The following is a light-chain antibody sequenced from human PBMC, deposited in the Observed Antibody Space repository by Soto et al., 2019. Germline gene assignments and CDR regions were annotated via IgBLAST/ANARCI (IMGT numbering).Light chain of an antibody. J-gene: IGLJ1*01. CDR1: SSDVGSYDF. CDR3: CSYAGSYNYV. Sequence: QSVLTQPRSVSGSPGQSVTISCTGTSSDVGSYDFVSWYQQHPGKAPKLMIYDVTKRPSGVPDRLSGSKSGNTASLTISGLQAEDEADYYCCSYAGSYNYVFASGTKVTVL. CDR2: DVT. V-gene: IGLV2-11*01.